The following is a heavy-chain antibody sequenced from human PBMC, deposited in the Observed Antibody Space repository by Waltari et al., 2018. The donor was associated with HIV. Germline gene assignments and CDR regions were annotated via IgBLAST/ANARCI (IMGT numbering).Heavy chain of an antibody. CDR3: ARDTRVDLIAARPGWFDP. D-gene: IGHD6-6*01. V-gene: IGHV4-38-2*02. Sequence: QVQLQESGPGLVKPSETLSLTCTVSGYSISSGYYWGWIRQPPGKGLEWIGSIYHSGSTYYNPSLKSRVTISVDTSKNQFSLKLSSVTAADTAVYYCARDTRVDLIAARPGWFDPWGQGTLVTVSS. CDR2: IYHSGST. CDR1: GYSISSGYY. J-gene: IGHJ5*02.